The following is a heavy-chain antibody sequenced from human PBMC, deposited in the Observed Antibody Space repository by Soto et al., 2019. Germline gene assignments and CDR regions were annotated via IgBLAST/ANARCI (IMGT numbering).Heavy chain of an antibody. J-gene: IGHJ4*02. Sequence: PGGSLRLSCAASGFTFSSYSMNWVRQAPGKGLEWVSSISSSSSYIYYADSVKGRFTISRDNAKSIAYLQMNSLKTEDTAVYYCTYRRLLWFGELLSNDYWGQGTLVTVSS. CDR1: GFTFSSYS. CDR3: TYRRLLWFGELLSNDY. CDR2: ISSSSSYI. D-gene: IGHD3-10*01. V-gene: IGHV3-21*03.